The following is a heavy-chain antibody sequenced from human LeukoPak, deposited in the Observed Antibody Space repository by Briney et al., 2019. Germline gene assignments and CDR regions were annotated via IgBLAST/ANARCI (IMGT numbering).Heavy chain of an antibody. CDR3: ASRVRAARPLLRRKQNWFDP. CDR1: GGSISSSSYY. J-gene: IGHJ5*02. V-gene: IGHV4-39*01. CDR2: IYYSGST. D-gene: IGHD6-6*01. Sequence: PSETLSLTCTVSGGSISSSSYYWGWIRQPPGKGLEWIGSIYYSGSTYYNPSLKSRVTISVDTSKNQFSLKLSSVTAADTAVYYCASRVRAARPLLRRKQNWFDPWGQGTLVTVSS.